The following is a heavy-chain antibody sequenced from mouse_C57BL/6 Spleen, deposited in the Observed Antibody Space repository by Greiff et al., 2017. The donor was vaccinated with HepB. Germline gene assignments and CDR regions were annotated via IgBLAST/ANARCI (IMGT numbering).Heavy chain of an antibody. D-gene: IGHD2-1*01. CDR2: INPNNGGT. Sequence: EVKLVESGPELVKPGASVKIPCKASGYTFTDYNMDWVKQSHGKSLEWIGDINPNNGGTIYNQKFKGKATLTVDKSSSTAYMELRSLTSEDTAVYYCARRLYWGFAYWGQGTLVTVSA. CDR1: GYTFTDYN. CDR3: ARRLYWGFAY. J-gene: IGHJ3*01. V-gene: IGHV1-18*01.